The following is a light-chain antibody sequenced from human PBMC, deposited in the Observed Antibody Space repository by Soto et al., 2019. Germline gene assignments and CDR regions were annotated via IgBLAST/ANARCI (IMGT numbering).Light chain of an antibody. V-gene: IGKV4-1*01. J-gene: IGKJ1*01. Sequence: DIVMTQSPDSLAVSLGERATINCKSSQSVLCSSKNKNYLAWYQQKPGQPPKLLIYWASTRESGVPDRFSGSGSGTDFTLTISSLQAEDVAVYYCQHYYSTPPTFGQGTKVEIK. CDR1: QSVLCSSKNKNY. CDR3: QHYYSTPPT. CDR2: WAS.